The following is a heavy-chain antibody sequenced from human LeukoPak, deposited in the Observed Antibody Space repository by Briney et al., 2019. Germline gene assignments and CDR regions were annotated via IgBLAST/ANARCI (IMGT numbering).Heavy chain of an antibody. V-gene: IGHV1-2*02. D-gene: IGHD3-3*01. CDR2: INPNSGST. J-gene: IGHJ5*02. CDR3: ATSERGIFGLFPRGRFDP. Sequence: ASVTVSCKASGYTLTSYGISWVRQAPGQALEWMGWINPNSGSTKYERKNQDRVTMTRDTSISTAYMDLSRLRSDDTAIYDCATSERGIFGLFPRGRFDPWGQGTLVTVSS. CDR1: GYTLTSYG.